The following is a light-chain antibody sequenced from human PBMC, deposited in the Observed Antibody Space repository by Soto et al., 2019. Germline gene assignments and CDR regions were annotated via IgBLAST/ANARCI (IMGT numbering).Light chain of an antibody. CDR2: EVS. J-gene: IGLJ2*01. CDR3: SSYTSSSTLVV. V-gene: IGLV2-14*01. CDR1: SSDVGGYNY. Sequence: QYVLTQPASVSGSPGQSITISCTGTSSDVGGYNYVSWYQQHPGKAPKLMIYEVSNRPSGVSNRFSGSKSGNTASLTISGRQAEDEADYYCSSYTSSSTLVVFGGGTKLTVL.